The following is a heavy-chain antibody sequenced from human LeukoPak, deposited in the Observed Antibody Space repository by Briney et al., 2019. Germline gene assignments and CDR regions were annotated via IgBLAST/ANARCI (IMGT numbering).Heavy chain of an antibody. Sequence: PGGSLRLSCAASGFTFSDYYMSWIRQAPGKGLEWVSYISTGGSPIYYADAVKGRFTISRDNAKNSLYLQMNSLRAEDTAVYYCARDYCSGGSCYSNYFDYWGQGTLVTVSS. J-gene: IGHJ4*02. CDR3: ARDYCSGGSCYSNYFDY. CDR2: ISTGGSPI. V-gene: IGHV3-11*01. CDR1: GFTFSDYY. D-gene: IGHD2-15*01.